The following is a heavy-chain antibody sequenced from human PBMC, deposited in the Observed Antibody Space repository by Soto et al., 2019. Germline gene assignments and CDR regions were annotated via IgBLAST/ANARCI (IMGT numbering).Heavy chain of an antibody. CDR2: IDPSGGGT. J-gene: IGHJ4*02. CDR3: ARETGYSSGWRQDY. V-gene: IGHV1-46*01. D-gene: IGHD6-19*01. Sequence: VQVSCKASGYTFTSYYMHWVRQAPGQGLEWMGIIDPSGGGTSYAQKFQGRLTMTRDNAKNTLYLQMNSLRVEDTAVYYCARETGYSSGWRQDYWGQGTLVTVSS. CDR1: GYTFTSYY.